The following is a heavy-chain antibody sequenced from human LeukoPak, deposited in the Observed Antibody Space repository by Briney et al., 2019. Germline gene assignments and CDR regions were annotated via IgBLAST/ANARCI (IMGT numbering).Heavy chain of an antibody. Sequence: SETLSLTCTVSGDSISSYYWSWIRQPPGKGLEWIGYIYYTGSTNSNPSLKSRVTISVDTSKDRFSLKLSSVTAADTAVYYCARHTPLVLAPSGYYFLMDVWGQGTTVTVSS. J-gene: IGHJ6*02. CDR2: IYYTGST. V-gene: IGHV4-59*08. CDR1: GDSISSYY. D-gene: IGHD5-18*01. CDR3: ARHTPLVLAPSGYYFLMDV.